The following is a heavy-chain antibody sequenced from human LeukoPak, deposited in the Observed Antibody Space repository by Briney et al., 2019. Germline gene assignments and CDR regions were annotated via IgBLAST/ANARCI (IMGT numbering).Heavy chain of an antibody. CDR3: ARDRAAAGKDYYYYGMDV. CDR1: GFTVSSNY. D-gene: IGHD6-13*01. CDR2: IYSGGST. J-gene: IGHJ6*02. V-gene: IGHV3-53*01. Sequence: PGGSLRLSCAASGFTVSSNYMSWVRQAPGQGLEWVSVIYSGGSTYYADSVKGRFTISRDNSKNTLYLQMNSLRAEDTAVYYCARDRAAAGKDYYYYGMDVWGQGTTVTVSS.